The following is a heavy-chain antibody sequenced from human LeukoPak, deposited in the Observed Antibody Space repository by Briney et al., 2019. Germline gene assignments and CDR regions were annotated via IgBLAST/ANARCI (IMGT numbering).Heavy chain of an antibody. D-gene: IGHD3-9*01. Sequence: SETLSLTCTVSGGSISSSSYYWGWIRQPPGKGLEWIGSIYYSGSTYYNPSLKSRVTISVDTSKNQFSLKLSSVTAADTAVYYCARHAWDNLLTGGGYYFDYWGQGTLVTVSS. CDR2: IYYSGST. CDR3: ARHAWDNLLTGGGYYFDY. V-gene: IGHV4-39*01. CDR1: GGSISSSSYY. J-gene: IGHJ4*02.